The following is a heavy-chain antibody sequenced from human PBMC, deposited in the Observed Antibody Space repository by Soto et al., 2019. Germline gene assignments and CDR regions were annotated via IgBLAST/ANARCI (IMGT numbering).Heavy chain of an antibody. CDR1: GGTFSSYA. Sequence: ASVKVSCKASGGTFSSYAISWVRQAPGQGLEWMGGIIPIFGTANYAQKFQGRVTITADESTSTAYMELSSLSSEDTAVYYCARSSESPFVFDYWGQGTLVTVSS. D-gene: IGHD3-16*02. CDR3: ARSSESPFVFDY. J-gene: IGHJ4*02. V-gene: IGHV1-69*13. CDR2: IIPIFGTA.